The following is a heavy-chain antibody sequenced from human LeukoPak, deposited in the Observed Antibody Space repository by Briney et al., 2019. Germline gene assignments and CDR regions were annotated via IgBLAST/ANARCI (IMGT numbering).Heavy chain of an antibody. Sequence: GGSLRLSCAASGFTFSSYEMNWVRQAPGKGLEWVSYIISGSTIYYADSVKGRFTISRDNAKNSLYLQMNSLRAEDTAIYYCARDRGKGLFDYWGQGTLVTVSS. CDR3: ARDRGKGLFDY. J-gene: IGHJ4*02. D-gene: IGHD4-23*01. V-gene: IGHV3-48*03. CDR2: IISGSTI. CDR1: GFTFSSYE.